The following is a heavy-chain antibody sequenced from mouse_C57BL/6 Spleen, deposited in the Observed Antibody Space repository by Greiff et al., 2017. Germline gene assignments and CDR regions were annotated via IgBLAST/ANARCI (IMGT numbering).Heavy chain of an antibody. D-gene: IGHD1-2*01. J-gene: IGHJ4*01. CDR2: IHPNSGST. CDR1: GYTFTSYW. Sequence: QVQLQQPGAELVKPGASVKLSCKASGYTFTSYWMHWVKQRPGQGLEWIGMIHPNSGSTNYNEKFKSKATLTVDKSSSTAYMQIISLTSEDSAVYYCARYGPYYAMDYWGQGTSVTVSS. V-gene: IGHV1-64*01. CDR3: ARYGPYYAMDY.